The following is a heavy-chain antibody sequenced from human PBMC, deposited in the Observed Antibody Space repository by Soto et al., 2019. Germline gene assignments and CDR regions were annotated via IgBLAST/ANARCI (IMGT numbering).Heavy chain of an antibody. V-gene: IGHV4-4*02. D-gene: IGHD3-22*01. J-gene: IGHJ4*02. CDR3: ARVRREYDTSGXXXY. CDR2: VYHSGST. CDR1: GGSISTSNW. Sequence: SETLSLTCAVSGGSISTSNWWSWVRQPPGKGLEWIGEVYHSGSTNYNPSFKSRVAMSVDKSKNQFSLKLSSVTAADTAVYFWARVRREYDTSGXXXYXGQGTXVTV.